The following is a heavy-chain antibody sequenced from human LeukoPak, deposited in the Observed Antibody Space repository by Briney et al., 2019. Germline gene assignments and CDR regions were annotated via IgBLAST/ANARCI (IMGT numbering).Heavy chain of an antibody. D-gene: IGHD3-3*01. J-gene: IGHJ6*03. CDR1: GYTFTSYG. Sequence: ASVKVSCKASGYTFTSYGISWVRQAPGQGLEWMGWISAYNGNTNYAQKLQGRVTMTTDTSTSTAYMELRSLRSDDTAVYYCARAEGNYDFWSGYYYYYYMDVWGKGTTVTVSS. CDR2: ISAYNGNT. V-gene: IGHV1-18*01. CDR3: ARAEGNYDFWSGYYYYYYMDV.